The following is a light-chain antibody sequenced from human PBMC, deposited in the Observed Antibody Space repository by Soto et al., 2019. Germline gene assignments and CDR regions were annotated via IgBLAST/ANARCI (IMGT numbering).Light chain of an antibody. Sequence: DIQMTQSPSSLSASVGDRVTITCRASQDISVYLAWYQQKPGKVPKLLIYSASTWQSGVPSRFSGSGSGTDFTLTISSLQPEDVATYYFQKFNTAPLTFGQGTRLEIK. J-gene: IGKJ5*01. V-gene: IGKV1-27*01. CDR2: SAS. CDR3: QKFNTAPLT. CDR1: QDISVY.